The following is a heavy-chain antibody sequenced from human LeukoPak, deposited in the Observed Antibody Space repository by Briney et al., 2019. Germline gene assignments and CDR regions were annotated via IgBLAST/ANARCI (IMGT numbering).Heavy chain of an antibody. V-gene: IGHV3-21*01. Sequence: GGSPRLSCAASGFTFSSYAMSWVRQAPGKGLGWVSSISSSSSYIYYADSVKGRFTISRDNAKNSLYLQMNSLRAEDTAVYYCARGQQQLVLGWFDPWGQGTLVTVSS. CDR1: GFTFSSYA. CDR2: ISSSSSYI. J-gene: IGHJ5*02. D-gene: IGHD6-13*01. CDR3: ARGQQQLVLGWFDP.